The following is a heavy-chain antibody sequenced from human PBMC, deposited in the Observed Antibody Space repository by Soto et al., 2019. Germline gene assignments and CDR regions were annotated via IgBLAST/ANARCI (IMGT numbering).Heavy chain of an antibody. D-gene: IGHD6-6*01. V-gene: IGHV3-33*01. CDR1: GFIFSNFG. J-gene: IGHJ6*02. CDR2: VWYDGSNG. CDR3: ARDPRTARAYAMDV. Sequence: GGSLRLSCAASGFIFSNFGMHWVRQAPGQGLERVAGVWYDGSNGVSADPVKGRFTISRDNTKNKLYLQMTSPRAEDTAVYYWARDPRTARAYAMDVWGQGTTVTVSS.